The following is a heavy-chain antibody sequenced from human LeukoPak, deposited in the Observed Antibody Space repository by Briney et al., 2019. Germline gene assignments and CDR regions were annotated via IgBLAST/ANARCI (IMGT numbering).Heavy chain of an antibody. D-gene: IGHD1-26*01. J-gene: IGHJ4*02. CDR2: INHRGST. V-gene: IGHV4-34*01. CDR1: GGSFSGYY. CDR3: ARGSQVGYNY. Sequence: SETLSLTCAVYGGSFSGYYWSWIRQPPGKGLEWIGEINHRGSTNYNPSLKSRVTISVDTTKNQFSLKLSSVTAADTAVYYCARGSQVGYNYWGQGTLVTVSS.